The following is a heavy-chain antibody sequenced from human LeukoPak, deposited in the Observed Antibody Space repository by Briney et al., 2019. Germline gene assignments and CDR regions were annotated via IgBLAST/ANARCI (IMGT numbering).Heavy chain of an antibody. V-gene: IGHV4-34*01. CDR2: INHSGST. CDR3: ARLSLNYYDSSGYYYGGAFDI. D-gene: IGHD3-22*01. J-gene: IGHJ3*02. Sequence: IPSETLSLTCAVYGGSFSGYYWSWIRQPPGKGLEWIGEINHSGSTNYNPSLKSRVTISVDTSKNQFSLKLSSVTAADTAVYYCARLSLNYYDSSGYYYGGAFDIWGQGTMVTVSS. CDR1: GGSFSGYY.